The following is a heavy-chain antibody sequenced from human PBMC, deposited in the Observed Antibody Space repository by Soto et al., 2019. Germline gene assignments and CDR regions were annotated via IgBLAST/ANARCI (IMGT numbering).Heavy chain of an antibody. Sequence: PGGSLRLSCAASGFTVSSYWMSWVRQAPGKGLERVANIKQDGSEKYYVDSVKGRFTISRDNAKNSLYLQMNSLRAEDTAVYYCARSPRPYYDFWSGYYTGFGFDYWGQGTLVTVSS. CDR2: IKQDGSEK. J-gene: IGHJ4*02. CDR1: GFTVSSYW. CDR3: ARSPRPYYDFWSGYYTGFGFDY. D-gene: IGHD3-3*01. V-gene: IGHV3-7*01.